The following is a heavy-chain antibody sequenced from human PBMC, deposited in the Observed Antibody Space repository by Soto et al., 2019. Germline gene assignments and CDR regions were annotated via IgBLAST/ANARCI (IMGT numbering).Heavy chain of an antibody. J-gene: IGHJ6*02. Sequence: SETLSLTCTVSGGSISSGDYYWSWIRQPPGKGLEWIGYIYYSGSTYYNPSLKSRVTISVDTSKNQFSLKLSSVTAADTAVYYCARDGPAAHYGMDVWGQGTTVTSP. CDR1: GGSISSGDYY. V-gene: IGHV4-30-4*01. D-gene: IGHD2-2*01. CDR3: ARDGPAAHYGMDV. CDR2: IYYSGST.